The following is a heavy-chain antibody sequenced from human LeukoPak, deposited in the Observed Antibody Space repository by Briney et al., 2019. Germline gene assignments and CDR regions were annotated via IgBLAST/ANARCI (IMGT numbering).Heavy chain of an antibody. CDR3: AKDIGEMATNAFDY. J-gene: IGHJ4*02. CDR1: GFTFYDYA. V-gene: IGHV3-9*03. D-gene: IGHD5-24*01. Sequence: PGRSLRFSXAASGFTFYDYAMHWVRQAPGKGLEWLSGISWNSGSICYADSVKGRFTISRDNAKNSLYLQMNSLRAEDMALYYCAKDIGEMATNAFDYWGQGTLVTVSS. CDR2: ISWNSGSI.